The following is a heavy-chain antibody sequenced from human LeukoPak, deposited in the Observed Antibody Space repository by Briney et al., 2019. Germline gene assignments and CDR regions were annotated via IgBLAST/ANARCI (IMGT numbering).Heavy chain of an antibody. CDR1: GFRFGGYS. CDR3: ARIRGSTLPISYMDV. Sequence: GGSLRLSCTASGFRFGGYSIHWVRQAPGKGLEWLSYISVSGTIHADSVMGRVTVSRDNAKNSLYLQMNSLRAEDTAVYYYARIRGSTLPISYMDVWGKGTTVTVSS. V-gene: IGHV3-48*04. CDR2: ISVSGTI. J-gene: IGHJ6*03. D-gene: IGHD6-13*01.